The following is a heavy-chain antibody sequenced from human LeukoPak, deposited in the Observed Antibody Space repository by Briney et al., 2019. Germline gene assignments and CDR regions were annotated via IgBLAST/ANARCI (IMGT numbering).Heavy chain of an antibody. V-gene: IGHV4-39*01. Sequence: SETLSLTCTVSGGSISSSSYYWGWIRQPPGNGLEWIGSNSGSTYYNPSLKSRVTISVDTSKNQFSLKLSSVTAADTAVYYCARHGGQWLLRYHLDYWGQGTLVTVSS. CDR1: GGSISSSSYY. J-gene: IGHJ4*02. CDR3: ARHGGQWLLRYHLDY. D-gene: IGHD5-12*01. CDR2: NSGST.